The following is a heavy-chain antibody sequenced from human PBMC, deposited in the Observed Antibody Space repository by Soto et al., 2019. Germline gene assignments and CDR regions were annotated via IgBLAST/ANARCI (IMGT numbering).Heavy chain of an antibody. V-gene: IGHV1-18*01. D-gene: IGHD2-2*01. Sequence: GVSVKVSCKASGYTFNSYGISWVRQAPGQGLEWMGWISAYNGNTNYAQKLQGRVTMTTDTSTSTAYMELRSLRSDDTAVYYCARSGYCSSTSCSFYYYYYYYMDVWGKGTTVTVSS. CDR3: ARSGYCSSTSCSFYYYYYYYMDV. J-gene: IGHJ6*03. CDR1: GYTFNSYG. CDR2: ISAYNGNT.